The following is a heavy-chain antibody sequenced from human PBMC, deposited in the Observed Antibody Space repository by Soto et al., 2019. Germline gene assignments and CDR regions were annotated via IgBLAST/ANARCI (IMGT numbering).Heavy chain of an antibody. CDR1: GYTFSSYY. V-gene: IGHV1-46*01. CDR3: AADDYGTEAGAFDI. J-gene: IGHJ3*02. D-gene: IGHD4-17*01. Sequence: QVQLVQSGAEVKKPGASVKVSCKASGYTFSSYYIHGVRQAPGQGLEWMGIINPSGTTTSYTPKFQGRVTMTRDTSTSIVYMELSSLRSDDTAVYFCAADDYGTEAGAFDIWGQGTVVTVSS. CDR2: INPSGTTT.